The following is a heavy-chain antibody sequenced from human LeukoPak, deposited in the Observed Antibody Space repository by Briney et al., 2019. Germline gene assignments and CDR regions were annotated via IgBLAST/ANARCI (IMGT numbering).Heavy chain of an antibody. CDR2: IGGSGGST. Sequence: GGSLRLSCAASGFTFSSYAMSWVRQAPGKGLEWVSSIGGSGGSTYYADSVKGRFTISRDNSKNTLYLQMNSLRAEDTAVYYCASIQSGYGDDYWGQGTLVTVSS. D-gene: IGHD5-12*01. CDR3: ASIQSGYGDDY. J-gene: IGHJ4*02. V-gene: IGHV3-23*01. CDR1: GFTFSSYA.